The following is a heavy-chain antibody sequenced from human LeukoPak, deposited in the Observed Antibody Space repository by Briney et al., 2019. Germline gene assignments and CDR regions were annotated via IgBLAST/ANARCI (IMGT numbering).Heavy chain of an antibody. V-gene: IGHV3-7*03. CDR1: GFTFSSYW. J-gene: IGHJ6*04. CDR2: IKQDGSEK. CDR3: AREGWSSSWYPKPYYYYGMDV. Sequence: GGSLRLSCAASGFTFSSYWMSWVRQAPGKGLEWVANIKQDGSEKYYVDSVKGRFTISRDNAKNSLYLQMNGLRAEDTAVYYCAREGWSSSWYPKPYYYYGMDVWGKGTTVTVSS. D-gene: IGHD6-13*01.